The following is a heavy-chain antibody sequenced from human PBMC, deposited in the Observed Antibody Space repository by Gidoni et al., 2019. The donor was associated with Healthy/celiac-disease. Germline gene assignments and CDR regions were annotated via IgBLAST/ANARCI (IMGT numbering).Heavy chain of an antibody. J-gene: IGHJ1*01. CDR2: IYYSGST. CDR3: ARGATGYSSGWYEYFQH. CDR1: GGSISSSSYY. D-gene: IGHD6-19*01. V-gene: IGHV4-39*07. Sequence: QLQLQESGPGLVKPSETLSLTCPVSGGSISSSSYYWGWIRQPPGKGLEWIGSIYYSGSTYYNPSLKSRVTISVDTSKNQFSLKLSSVTAADTAVYYCARGATGYSSGWYEYFQHWGQGTLVTVSS.